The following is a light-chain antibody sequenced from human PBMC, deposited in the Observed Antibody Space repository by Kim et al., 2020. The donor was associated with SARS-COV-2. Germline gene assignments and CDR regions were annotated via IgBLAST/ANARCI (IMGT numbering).Light chain of an antibody. CDR2: NAA. CDR1: DSDGIS. J-gene: IGKJ4*01. CDR3: HQRGSWPPPLT. Sequence: PWQGDSLSCSASDSDGISFYWDRQTPRPGPRLLIYNAAVRAAGIPDRVSCSGSGTGFTFTIGGLAPEDFAIYYCHQRGSWPPPLTFGGGTKVDIK. V-gene: IGKV3-11*01.